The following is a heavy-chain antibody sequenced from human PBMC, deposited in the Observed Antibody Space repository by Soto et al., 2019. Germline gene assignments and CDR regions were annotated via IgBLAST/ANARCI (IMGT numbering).Heavy chain of an antibody. V-gene: IGHV5-10-1*01. J-gene: IGHJ6*02. Sequence: GESLKISCKGSGYSFTSYWISWVRQMPGKGLEWMGRIDPSDSYTNYSPSFQGHVTISADKSISTADLQWSSLKASDTAMYYCARFPNDYGEYNALYYYGMDAWGQGTTVTVSS. CDR2: IDPSDSYT. D-gene: IGHD4-17*01. CDR1: GYSFTSYW. CDR3: ARFPNDYGEYNALYYYGMDA.